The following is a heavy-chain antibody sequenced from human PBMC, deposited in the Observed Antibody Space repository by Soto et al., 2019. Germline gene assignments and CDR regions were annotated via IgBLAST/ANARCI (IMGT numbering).Heavy chain of an antibody. J-gene: IGHJ5*02. Sequence: LRLSCAASGFTFRSFTMNWVRQAPGKGLEWVSTISSNSAYIYYTDALRGRFTISRDNAKNSLHLQMNSLRAEDTAVYYCTRDASRDSSARGWFDPWGQGALVTVSS. CDR1: GFTFRSFT. CDR2: ISSNSAYI. D-gene: IGHD6-13*01. CDR3: TRDASRDSSARGWFDP. V-gene: IGHV3-21*01.